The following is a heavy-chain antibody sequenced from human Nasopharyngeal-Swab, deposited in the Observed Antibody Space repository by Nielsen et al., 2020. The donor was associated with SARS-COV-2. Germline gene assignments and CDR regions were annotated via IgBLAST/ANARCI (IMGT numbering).Heavy chain of an antibody. D-gene: IGHD3-22*01. Sequence: GAALKISWAASGFTFSSYGMHWVRKAPGKGLAWVAVISYDGSNKYYADSVKGRFTISRDNSKNTLYLQMNSLRAEDTAVYYCAKHPVMYYDSSGYYYFDYWGQGTLVTVSS. V-gene: IGHV3-30*18. J-gene: IGHJ4*02. CDR2: ISYDGSNK. CDR1: GFTFSSYG. CDR3: AKHPVMYYDSSGYYYFDY.